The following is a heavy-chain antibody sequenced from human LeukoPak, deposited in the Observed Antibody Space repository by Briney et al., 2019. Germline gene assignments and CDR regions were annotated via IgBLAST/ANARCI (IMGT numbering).Heavy chain of an antibody. J-gene: IGHJ1*01. D-gene: IGHD3-22*01. V-gene: IGHV4-39*01. CDR1: GGNISSSSYY. CDR2: IYVIGRT. Sequence: SGTLSLTCTASGGNISSSSYYWGWIRQPPGKELEWIGDIYVIGRTYYNSSRKSRLTVSIATSKNQISLKLASVTAADTAVYYGAKRRYYDSTGYLDWGQGTLITVSS. CDR3: AKRRYYDSTGYLD.